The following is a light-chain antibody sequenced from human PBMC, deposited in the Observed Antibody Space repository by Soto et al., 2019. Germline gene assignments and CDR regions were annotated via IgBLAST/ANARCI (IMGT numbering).Light chain of an antibody. CDR1: QSVSSNY. CDR2: SAS. J-gene: IGKJ2*01. V-gene: IGKV3-20*01. CDR3: QQYGTSPLTYT. Sequence: EIVLTQSPGTLSLSPGERATLSCRASQSVSSNYLAWYQQKPGQAPRLLIYSASSTASGIPDRFSGSGSGAGFTLTISSLEPEDFAVYYCQQYGTSPLTYTFGQGTKLEIK.